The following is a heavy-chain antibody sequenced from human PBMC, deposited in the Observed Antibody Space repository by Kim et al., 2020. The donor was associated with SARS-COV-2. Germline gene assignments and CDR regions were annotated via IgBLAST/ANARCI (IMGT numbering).Heavy chain of an antibody. Sequence: SETLSLTCTVSGGSISRGDYYWCWIRQPPGKGLEWIGDIYYTGSSHYNPSLNSRVTISIDTSKNQYSLKLSAVTAADTAVYYCARGPPFGGGYCYSHWGQGTLVTVSS. D-gene: IGHD2-21*02. CDR2: IYYTGSS. V-gene: IGHV4-30-4*08. CDR1: GGSISRGDYY. J-gene: IGHJ4*02. CDR3: ARGPPFGGGYCYSH.